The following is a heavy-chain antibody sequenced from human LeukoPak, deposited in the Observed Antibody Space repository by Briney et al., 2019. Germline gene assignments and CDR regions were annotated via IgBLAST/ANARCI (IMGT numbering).Heavy chain of an antibody. CDR3: AKAEGIAVAGSFIDLYYFDY. Sequence: PGGSLRLSCAASGFTFSSYGMHWVRQAPGKGLEWVAVISYDGSNKYYADSVKGRFTISRDNSKNTLYLQMNSLGAEDTAVYYCAKAEGIAVAGSFIDLYYFDYWGQGTRVTVSS. J-gene: IGHJ4*02. CDR1: GFTFSSYG. CDR2: ISYDGSNK. V-gene: IGHV3-30*18. D-gene: IGHD6-19*01.